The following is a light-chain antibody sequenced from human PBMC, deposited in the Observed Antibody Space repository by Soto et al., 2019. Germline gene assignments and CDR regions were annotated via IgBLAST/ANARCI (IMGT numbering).Light chain of an antibody. CDR2: GAS. Sequence: EIVLTQSTGTLSLSPGERATLSFRASQSVSSNLAWYQQKPGQDPRLLIFGASNRATGSPDRFSGSGSRTDFTLTISRLEPEDFAVYYCQLYGSSGTFGQGAKV. CDR1: QSVSSN. CDR3: QLYGSSGT. J-gene: IGKJ1*01. V-gene: IGKV3-20*01.